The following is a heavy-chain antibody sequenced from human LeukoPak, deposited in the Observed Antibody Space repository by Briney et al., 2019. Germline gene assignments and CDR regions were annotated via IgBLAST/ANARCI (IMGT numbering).Heavy chain of an antibody. Sequence: GGSLRLSCAASGFTFSDYTMNWVRLAPGKGLEWVSSISGSSNYIYYADSVKGRFTISRGNAKNSLYLQMNSLRVEDTAVYYCARLYDDCTRSTCLWYFDYWGQGTLVTVPS. CDR3: ARLYDDCTRSTCLWYFDY. V-gene: IGHV3-21*01. CDR2: ISGSSNYI. CDR1: GFTFSDYT. D-gene: IGHD2/OR15-2a*01. J-gene: IGHJ4*02.